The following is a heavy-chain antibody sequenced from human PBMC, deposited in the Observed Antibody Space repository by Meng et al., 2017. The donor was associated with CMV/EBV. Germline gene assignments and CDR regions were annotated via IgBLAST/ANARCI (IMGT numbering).Heavy chain of an antibody. Sequence: GSLRLSCTVSGYSISSGYYWGWSRQPPGKELEWIGSIHHSGNTYYNPSLKSRVTISIDTSKNQFSLKLSSVTAADTAVYYCARVRYCDSSACYQWYDFWGQGTLVTVSS. J-gene: IGHJ4*02. CDR3: ARVRYCDSSACYQWYDF. CDR1: GYSISSGYY. D-gene: IGHD2-2*01. V-gene: IGHV4-38-2*02. CDR2: IHHSGNT.